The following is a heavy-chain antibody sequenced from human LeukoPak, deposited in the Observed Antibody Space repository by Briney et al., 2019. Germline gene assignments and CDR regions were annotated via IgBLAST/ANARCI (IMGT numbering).Heavy chain of an antibody. D-gene: IGHD3-22*01. CDR3: ARGRSRSGYYDY. V-gene: IGHV4-34*01. CDR1: GGSINTYY. J-gene: IGHJ4*02. CDR2: INHSGST. Sequence: SETLSLTCAVSGGSINTYYWAWIRQPPGKGLEWIGEINHSGSTNYNPSLKSRVTISVDTSKNQFSLKLSSVTAADTAVYYCARGRSRSGYYDYWGQGTLVTVSS.